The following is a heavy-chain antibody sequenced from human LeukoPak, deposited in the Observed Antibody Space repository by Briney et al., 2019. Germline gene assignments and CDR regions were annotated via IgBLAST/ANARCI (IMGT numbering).Heavy chain of an antibody. CDR2: MNPNSGNT. Sequence: ASVKVSCKASGYTFTSYDINWVRQATGQGLEWMGWMNPNSGNTGYAQKFQGRVTMTRNTSISTAHMELSSLRSEDTAVYYCARGDYDFWSGYCTGGANYYYYGMDVWGQGTTVTVSS. V-gene: IGHV1-8*01. J-gene: IGHJ6*02. CDR1: GYTFTSYD. CDR3: ARGDYDFWSGYCTGGANYYYYGMDV. D-gene: IGHD3-3*01.